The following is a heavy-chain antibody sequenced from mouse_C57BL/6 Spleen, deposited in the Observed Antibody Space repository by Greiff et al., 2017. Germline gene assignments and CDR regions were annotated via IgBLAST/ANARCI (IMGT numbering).Heavy chain of an antibody. CDR1: GYTFTSYW. V-gene: IGHV1-55*01. Sequence: QVHVKQSGAELVKPGASVKMSCKASGYTFTSYWITWVKQRPGQGLEWIGDIYPGSGSTNYNEKFKSKATLTVDTSSSTAYMQLSSLTSEDSAVYYCATDYYVSSFSFDYWGQGTTLTVSS. CDR3: ATDYYVSSFSFDY. J-gene: IGHJ2*01. D-gene: IGHD1-1*01. CDR2: IYPGSGST.